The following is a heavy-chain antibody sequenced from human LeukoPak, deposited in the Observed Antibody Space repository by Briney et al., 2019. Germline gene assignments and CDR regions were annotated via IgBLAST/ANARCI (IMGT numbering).Heavy chain of an antibody. Sequence: GGTLGLSCAASGFTFSSYGMHWVRQAPGKGLEWVALIRSDGTNQYYADSVKGRFTISRDNSKNTMYLQMNSLRAEDTAVYYCARAATGSTLDYWGQGTLVTVSS. CDR1: GFTFSSYG. CDR2: IRSDGTNQ. D-gene: IGHD1-1*01. J-gene: IGHJ4*02. CDR3: ARAATGSTLDY. V-gene: IGHV3-30*02.